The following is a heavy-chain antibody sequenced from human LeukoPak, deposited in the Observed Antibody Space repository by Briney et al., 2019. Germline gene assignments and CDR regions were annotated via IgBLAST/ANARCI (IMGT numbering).Heavy chain of an antibody. Sequence: PGGSLGLSCAASGFTFSSYAMSWVRQAPGKRLEWVSVIGSTGSSTYYADSVKGRFTISRDNSKNTLYLQMNSLRAEDTAVYYCAKPVGAPRYFDSWGQGTLVTVSS. CDR1: GFTFSSYA. CDR3: AKPVGAPRYFDS. CDR2: IGSTGSST. V-gene: IGHV3-23*01. D-gene: IGHD1-26*01. J-gene: IGHJ4*02.